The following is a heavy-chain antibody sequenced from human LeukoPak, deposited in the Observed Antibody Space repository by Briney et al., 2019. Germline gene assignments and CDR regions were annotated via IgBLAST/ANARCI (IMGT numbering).Heavy chain of an antibody. CDR3: ARDPPMTTDYALDV. J-gene: IGHJ6*02. CDR2: IYTTGRT. Sequence: GGSLRLSCAASGFTVSSNYMSWVRQAPGKGLEWVSFIYTTGRTYYADSVKGRFTVSRDDSKNTVFLQMNSLRAEDTAVYYCARDPPMTTDYALDVWGQGTTVTASS. D-gene: IGHD4-11*01. CDR1: GFTVSSNY. V-gene: IGHV3-66*01.